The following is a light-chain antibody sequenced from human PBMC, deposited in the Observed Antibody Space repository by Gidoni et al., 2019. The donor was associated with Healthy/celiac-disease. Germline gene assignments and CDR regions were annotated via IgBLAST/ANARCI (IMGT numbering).Light chain of an antibody. CDR3: TTWDDSLNGVV. CDR2: YDD. CDR1: SSNIGNNA. V-gene: IGLV1-36*01. J-gene: IGLJ2*01. Sequence: SVLTQPPPVSEAPRQGVTIPCSGSSSNIGNNAVNWFQQLPGKAPKLLIYYDDLLPSGVSDRFSASKSGTSASLAISGLQSEDEADYYCTTWDDSLNGVVFGGGTKLTVL.